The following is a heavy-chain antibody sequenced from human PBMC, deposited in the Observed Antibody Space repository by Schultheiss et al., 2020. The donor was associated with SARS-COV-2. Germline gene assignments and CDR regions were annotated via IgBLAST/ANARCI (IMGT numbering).Heavy chain of an antibody. CDR1: GFSLSTSGMC. D-gene: IGHD1-26*01. CDR2: IDWDDDK. J-gene: IGHJ6*03. Sequence: SGPTLVKPTQTLTLTCTFSGFSLSTSGMCVSWIRQPPGKALEWLARIDWDDDKRYSPSLKSRLTISKDTSKSQVVLTMTNMDPVDTATYYCARTQYSGSYYYYYYYMDVWGKGTTVTVSS. V-gene: IGHV2-70*11. CDR3: ARTQYSGSYYYYYYYMDV.